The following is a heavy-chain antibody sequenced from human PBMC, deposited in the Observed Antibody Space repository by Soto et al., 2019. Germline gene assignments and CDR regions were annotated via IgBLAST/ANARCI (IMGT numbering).Heavy chain of an antibody. CDR1: GGSISSGGYY. Sequence: SETLSLTCTVSGGSISSGGYYWSWIRQHPGKGLEWIGYIYYSGSTYYNPSLKSRVTISVDTSKNQFSLKLSSVTAADTAVYYCARAEDIVVVPAATGPYYFDYWGQGTLVTVS. CDR2: IYYSGST. CDR3: ARAEDIVVVPAATGPYYFDY. J-gene: IGHJ4*02. V-gene: IGHV4-31*03. D-gene: IGHD2-2*01.